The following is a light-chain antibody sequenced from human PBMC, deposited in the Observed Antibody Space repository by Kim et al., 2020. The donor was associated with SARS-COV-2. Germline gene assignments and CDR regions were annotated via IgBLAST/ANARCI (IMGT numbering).Light chain of an antibody. CDR3: QQYYNSPVT. CDR2: WAS. J-gene: IGKJ4*01. Sequence: DNVMTQSPDSLAVSLGVRATINCKSSHSVLYNSNNKNYLAWYQQKQGQPPKLLINWASTRESGVPDRFIGSGSGTDFTLTISSLQPADVAVYYCQQYYNSPVTFGGGTKVDIK. V-gene: IGKV4-1*01. CDR1: HSVLYNSNNKNY.